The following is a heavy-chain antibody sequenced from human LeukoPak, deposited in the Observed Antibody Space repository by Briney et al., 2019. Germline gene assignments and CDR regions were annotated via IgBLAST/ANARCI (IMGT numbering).Heavy chain of an antibody. Sequence: GGSLRLSCVASGFTFSDFSLNWVRQAPGKGLEWISYIGSAIYYADSVKGRFTISGDNSRNTLFLQMNSLRAEDTAVYYCAHGAMYQLDYWGQGTLVTVSS. CDR2: IGSAI. D-gene: IGHD2-2*01. V-gene: IGHV3-48*01. CDR3: AHGAMYQLDY. J-gene: IGHJ4*02. CDR1: GFTFSDFS.